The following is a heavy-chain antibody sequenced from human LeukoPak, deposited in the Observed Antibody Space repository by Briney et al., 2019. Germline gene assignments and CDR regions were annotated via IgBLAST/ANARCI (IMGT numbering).Heavy chain of an antibody. J-gene: IGHJ6*02. V-gene: IGHV1-69*13. Sequence: GASVKVSCKASGYTFTSYGISWVRQAPGQGLEWMGGIIPIFGTANYAQKFQGRVTITADESTSTAYMELSSLRSEDTAVYYCARYYDSSGYPEMGYYGMDVWGQGTTVTVSS. CDR3: ARYYDSSGYPEMGYYGMDV. D-gene: IGHD3-22*01. CDR2: IIPIFGTA. CDR1: GYTFTSYG.